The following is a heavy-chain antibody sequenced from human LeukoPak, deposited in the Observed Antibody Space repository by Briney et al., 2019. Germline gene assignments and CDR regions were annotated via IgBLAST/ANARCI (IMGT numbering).Heavy chain of an antibody. D-gene: IGHD3/OR15-3a*01. Sequence: PGGSLRLSCAASGFTFSSYWMSWVRQAPGKGLEWVANIKQDGSEKYYVDSVKGRFTISRDNAKNSLYLQMNSLRAEDTAAYYCARDHWGTPPAWSGYDYWGQGTLVTVSS. J-gene: IGHJ4*02. CDR1: GFTFSSYW. V-gene: IGHV3-7*01. CDR3: ARDHWGTPPAWSGYDY. CDR2: IKQDGSEK.